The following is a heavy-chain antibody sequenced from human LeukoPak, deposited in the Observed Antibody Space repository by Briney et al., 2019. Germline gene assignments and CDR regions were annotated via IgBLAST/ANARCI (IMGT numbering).Heavy chain of an antibody. J-gene: IGHJ4*02. Sequence: SETLSLTCTVSGGSISNFYWGWIRQPAGKGLEWIGRIHIRGSTDYSPSLKSRVSMSVDTSKNQFFLRLRSVTAADTAAYYCVRDGTGDSSGWHLWGQGTLVTVSS. CDR3: VRDGTGDSSGWHL. D-gene: IGHD6-19*01. CDR1: GGSISNFY. V-gene: IGHV4-4*07. CDR2: IHIRGST.